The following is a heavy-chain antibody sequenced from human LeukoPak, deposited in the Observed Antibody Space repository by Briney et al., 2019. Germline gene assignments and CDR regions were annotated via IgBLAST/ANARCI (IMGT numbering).Heavy chain of an antibody. D-gene: IGHD2-2*01. J-gene: IGHJ4*02. CDR3: ARGSVVVPAAFDY. Sequence: ASVKVSCKASGYTFTSYGISWVRQAPGQGLGWMGWISGNNGNTNYAQKFQGRVTMTTDTSTSTAYMELRRLRSDDTAVYYCARGSVVVPAAFDYWGQGTLVTVSS. V-gene: IGHV1-18*01. CDR1: GYTFTSYG. CDR2: ISGNNGNT.